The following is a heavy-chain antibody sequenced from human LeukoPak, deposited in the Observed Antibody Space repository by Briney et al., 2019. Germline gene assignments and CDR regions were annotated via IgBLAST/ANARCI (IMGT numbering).Heavy chain of an antibody. Sequence: GGSLRLSCEASRFTFSSYAMSWVRQAPGKGLEWVSAISGSGGSTYYADSVKGRFTISRDNSKNTLYLQMNSLRAEVTAVYYCATSGSGSYYIPSFDYWGQGTLVIVSS. D-gene: IGHD3-10*01. CDR3: ATSGSGSYYIPSFDY. CDR1: RFTFSSYA. CDR2: ISGSGGST. J-gene: IGHJ4*02. V-gene: IGHV3-23*01.